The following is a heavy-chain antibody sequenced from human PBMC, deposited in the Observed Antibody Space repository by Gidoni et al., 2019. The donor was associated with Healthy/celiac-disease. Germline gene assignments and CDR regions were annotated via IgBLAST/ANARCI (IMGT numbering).Heavy chain of an antibody. D-gene: IGHD3-3*01. CDR3: ARDTRRYDFWSGYYRYNWFDP. J-gene: IGHJ5*02. CDR1: GGTFSSYA. CDR2: IIPIFGTA. V-gene: IGHV1-69*01. Sequence: QVQLVQSGAEVKKPGSSVKVSCKASGGTFSSYAISWVRQAPGQGLEWMGGIIPIFGTANYAQKFQGRVTITADESTSTAYMELSSLRSEDTAVYYCARDTRRYDFWSGYYRYNWFDPWGQGTLVTVSS.